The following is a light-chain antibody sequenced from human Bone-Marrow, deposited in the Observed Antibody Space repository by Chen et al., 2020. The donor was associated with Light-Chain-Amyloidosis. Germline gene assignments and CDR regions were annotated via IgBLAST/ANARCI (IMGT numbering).Light chain of an antibody. CDR2: GKN. Sequence: SSELTQDPAVSVALGQTVRIACQGDSLRDYHTSWYQQRPGQAPVLVIYGKNNRPSEIPARFSGSRSGNTSSLTIAGAQAEDEADYFCHSRDSSAKQLAFGGGTKLTVL. J-gene: IGLJ2*01. CDR3: HSRDSSAKQLA. V-gene: IGLV3-19*01. CDR1: SLRDYH.